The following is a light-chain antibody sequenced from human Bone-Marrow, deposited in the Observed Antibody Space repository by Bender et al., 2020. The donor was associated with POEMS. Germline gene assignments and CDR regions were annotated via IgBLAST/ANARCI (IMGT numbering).Light chain of an antibody. Sequence: QSALTQPPSASGSPGQSVIISCAGSSRDVGTYNYVSWYQQHSGKPPKLIIYEVTKRPSGVPGRFSGSKSGNTASLTISGLQPEDEADYYCATWDDSLSAILFGGGTKLTVL. CDR3: ATWDDSLSAIL. V-gene: IGLV2-8*01. CDR2: EVT. CDR1: SRDVGTYNY. J-gene: IGLJ3*02.